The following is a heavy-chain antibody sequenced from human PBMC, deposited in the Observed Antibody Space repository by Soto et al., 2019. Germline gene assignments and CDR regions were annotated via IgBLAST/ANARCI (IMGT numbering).Heavy chain of an antibody. CDR1: GYNFATYW. CDR2: IYPSDSDT. J-gene: IGHJ4*02. D-gene: IGHD2-8*01. Sequence: PGESLKISCKGSGYNFATYWIGWVRQMPGKGLEWMGIIYPSDSDTRYSPSFRGQVTISADESITTAYLQWSSLTAADTAMYYCARMYGKQIDYWGQGTPVTVSS. CDR3: ARMYGKQIDY. V-gene: IGHV5-51*01.